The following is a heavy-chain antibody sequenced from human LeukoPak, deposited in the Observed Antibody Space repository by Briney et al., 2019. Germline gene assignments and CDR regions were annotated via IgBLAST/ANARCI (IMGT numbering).Heavy chain of an antibody. CDR2: ISWNSGSI. J-gene: IGHJ4*02. CDR1: GFTFDDYA. CDR3: AKGWSSSWSIDY. Sequence: PGGSLRLSCAASGFTFDDYAVYWVRQAPGKGLEWVSGISWNSGSIGYADSVKGRFTISRDNFGDTVYLQMNSLRAEDTAVYYCAKGWSSSWSIDYWGQGTVVTVSS. V-gene: IGHV3-9*01. D-gene: IGHD6-13*01.